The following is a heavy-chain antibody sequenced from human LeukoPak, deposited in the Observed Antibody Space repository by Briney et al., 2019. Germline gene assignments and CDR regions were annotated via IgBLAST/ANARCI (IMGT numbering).Heavy chain of an antibody. CDR2: ITSSGSTI. J-gene: IGHJ4*02. Sequence: GGSLRLSRAASGFTFRSNEMNWVRQSPGKGLEWVSYITSSGSTIYYADSVKGRFTISRDNAKNSLYLQMNSLRAEDTAVYYCARGPALDFWGQGTLVTVSS. CDR3: ARGPALDF. V-gene: IGHV3-48*03. CDR1: GFTFRSNE.